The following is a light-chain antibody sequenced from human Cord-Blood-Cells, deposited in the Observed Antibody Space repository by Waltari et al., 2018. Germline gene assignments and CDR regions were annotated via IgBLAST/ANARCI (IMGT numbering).Light chain of an antibody. CDR1: QSISSW. CDR2: DAS. CDR3: QQYNSYSYT. V-gene: IGKV1-5*01. Sequence: DIQMTQSPSTLSASVGDRVTITCRASQSISSWLAWYQQKPGKAPKLLIYDASSLESGVPSRFSGSGSGIEFTRTISILQPDDFATYYCQQYNSYSYTFGQGTKLEIK. J-gene: IGKJ2*01.